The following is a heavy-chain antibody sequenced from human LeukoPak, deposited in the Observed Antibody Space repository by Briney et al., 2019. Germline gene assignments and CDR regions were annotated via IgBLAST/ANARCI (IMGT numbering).Heavy chain of an antibody. J-gene: IGHJ4*02. Sequence: GGSLRLSCAASGFTFSSYGMHWVRQAPGKGLEWVAVISYDGSNKYYADSVKGRFTISRDNSKNTLYLQMNSLRAEDTAVYYCAKVARGDYYDSSGYLQFDYWGQGTLVTVSS. CDR3: AKVARGDYYDSSGYLQFDY. D-gene: IGHD3-22*01. CDR1: GFTFSSYG. V-gene: IGHV3-30*18. CDR2: ISYDGSNK.